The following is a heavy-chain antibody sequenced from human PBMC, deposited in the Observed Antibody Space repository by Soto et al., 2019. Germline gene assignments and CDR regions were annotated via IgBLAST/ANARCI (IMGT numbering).Heavy chain of an antibody. CDR1: GGSISSYY. CDR3: ARYAVAGNGGVRFDY. Sequence: QVQLQESGPGLVKPSETLSLTCTVSGGSISSYYWSWIRQPPGKGLEWIGYIYYSGSTNYNPSLKSRGTISVDTSKNQFSLKLSSVTAADTAVYYCARYAVAGNGGVRFDYWGQGTLVTVSS. V-gene: IGHV4-59*01. CDR2: IYYSGST. D-gene: IGHD6-19*01. J-gene: IGHJ4*02.